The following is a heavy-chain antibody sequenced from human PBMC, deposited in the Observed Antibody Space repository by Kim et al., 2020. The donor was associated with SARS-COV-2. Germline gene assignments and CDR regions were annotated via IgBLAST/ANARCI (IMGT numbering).Heavy chain of an antibody. Sequence: DSVKGRFTISRDNSKNTLYLQMNSLRAEDTAVYYCAKLTFGGVIARGFYYWGQGTLVTVSS. D-gene: IGHD3-16*02. CDR3: AKLTFGGVIARGFYY. V-gene: IGHV3-23*01. J-gene: IGHJ4*02.